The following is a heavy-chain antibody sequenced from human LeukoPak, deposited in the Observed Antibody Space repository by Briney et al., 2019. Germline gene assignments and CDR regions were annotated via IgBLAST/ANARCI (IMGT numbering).Heavy chain of an antibody. CDR2: IYHSGST. V-gene: IGHV4-4*02. D-gene: IGHD6-19*01. CDR3: ARDGRAVAEAFDI. Sequence: SGTLSLTCAVSGGSISSSNWRSWVRQPPGKGLEWIGEIYHSGSTNYNPSLKSRVTISVDKSKNQFSLKLSSVTAADTAVYYCARDGRAVAEAFDIWGQGTMVTVSS. J-gene: IGHJ3*02. CDR1: GGSISSSNW.